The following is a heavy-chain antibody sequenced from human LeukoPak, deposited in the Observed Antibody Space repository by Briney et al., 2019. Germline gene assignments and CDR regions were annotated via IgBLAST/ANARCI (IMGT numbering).Heavy chain of an antibody. J-gene: IGHJ5*02. V-gene: IGHV4-38-2*02. CDR2: IYYRGST. CDR3: ARGDYYDSNTVWFDP. D-gene: IGHD3-22*01. Sequence: RASETLSLTCTVSGYSISSGYYWGWIRQPPGRELAWIASIYYRGSTHYNPSLASLKSRVTISGDTSKNQFSLTLSSVTAADTAVYYCARGDYYDSNTVWFDPWGQGTLVTVSS. CDR1: GYSISSGYY.